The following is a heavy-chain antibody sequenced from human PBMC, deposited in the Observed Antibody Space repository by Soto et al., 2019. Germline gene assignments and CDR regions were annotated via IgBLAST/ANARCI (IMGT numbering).Heavy chain of an antibody. V-gene: IGHV4-34*01. J-gene: IGHJ4*02. CDR1: GGSFSGYY. Sequence: SSETLSLTCAVYGGSFSGYYWSWIRQPPGKGLEWIGEINHSGSTNYNPSLKSRVTISVDTSKNQFSLKVSSVTAADTAVYYCVRGRGDCTSTSCYESTIFDFWGQGALVTVSS. D-gene: IGHD2-2*01. CDR3: VRGRGDCTSTSCYESTIFDF. CDR2: INHSGST.